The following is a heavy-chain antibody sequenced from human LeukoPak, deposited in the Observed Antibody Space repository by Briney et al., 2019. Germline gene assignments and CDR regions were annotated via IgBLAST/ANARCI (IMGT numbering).Heavy chain of an antibody. Sequence: GESLKISCKGFGYSFTNYWIGWVRQMPGKGLEWMGMIYPGDSDTRYSPSFQGQVTISADKSISTAYLQWSSLKASDTAMYYCARHTCQFYRYYMDVWGKGTTVTVSS. J-gene: IGHJ6*03. CDR2: IYPGDSDT. D-gene: IGHD2/OR15-2a*01. CDR3: ARHTCQFYRYYMDV. CDR1: GYSFTNYW. V-gene: IGHV5-51*01.